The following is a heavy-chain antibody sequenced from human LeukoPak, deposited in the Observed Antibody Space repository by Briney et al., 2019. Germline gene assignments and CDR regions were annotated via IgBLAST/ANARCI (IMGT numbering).Heavy chain of an antibody. CDR2: IYTSGST. CDR3: ARYYTSDAFDI. D-gene: IGHD1-26*01. V-gene: IGHV4-61*02. Sequence: SETLSLTCTVSGGSISSGSYYWSWIRQPAGKGLEWIGRIYTSGSTNYNPSLKSRVTVSVDTSKNQFSLKLSSVTAADTAVYYCARYYTSDAFDIWGQGTMVTVSS. J-gene: IGHJ3*02. CDR1: GGSISSGSYY.